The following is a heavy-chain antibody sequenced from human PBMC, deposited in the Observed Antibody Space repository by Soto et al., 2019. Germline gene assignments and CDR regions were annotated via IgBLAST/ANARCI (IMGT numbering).Heavy chain of an antibody. CDR2: IYYSGST. J-gene: IGHJ5*02. D-gene: IGHD6-25*01. CDR3: ARHYSSGSRNWFDP. CDR1: GGSINSSTYF. V-gene: IGHV4-39*01. Sequence: SETLSLTCTVSGGSINSSTYFWGWVRQPPGKGLEWIGSIYYSGSTYYSPSLKSRVTISVDTSKNQFSLKLSSVTAADTAVFYCARHYSSGSRNWFDPWGQGTLVTVSS.